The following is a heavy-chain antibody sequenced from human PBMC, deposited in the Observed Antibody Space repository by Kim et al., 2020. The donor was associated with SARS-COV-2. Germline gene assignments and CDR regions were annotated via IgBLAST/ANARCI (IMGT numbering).Heavy chain of an antibody. Sequence: RVTISVDTSKNQFSLKLSSVTAADTAVYYCARDDLLTIFGVVIETNAFDIWGQGTMVTVSS. V-gene: IGHV4-30-2*04. D-gene: IGHD3-3*01. CDR3: ARDDLLTIFGVVIETNAFDI. J-gene: IGHJ3*02.